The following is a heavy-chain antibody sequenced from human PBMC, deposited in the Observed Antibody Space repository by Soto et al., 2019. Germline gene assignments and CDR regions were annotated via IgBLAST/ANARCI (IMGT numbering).Heavy chain of an antibody. CDR3: AKDGSTGIVNRIDY. CDR1: GFTFSSYS. V-gene: IGHV3-48*01. J-gene: IGHJ4*02. D-gene: IGHD1-26*01. CDR2: ISSSSSTI. Sequence: GGSLRLSCAASGFTFSSYSMNWVRQAPGKGLEWVSYISSSSSTIYYADSVKGRFTISRDNSKNTLYLQMNSLRAEDTAVYYCAKDGSTGIVNRIDYWGQGTLVTVSS.